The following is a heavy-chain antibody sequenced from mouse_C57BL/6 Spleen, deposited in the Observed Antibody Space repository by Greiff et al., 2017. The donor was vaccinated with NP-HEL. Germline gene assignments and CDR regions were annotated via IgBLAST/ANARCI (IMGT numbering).Heavy chain of an antibody. D-gene: IGHD1-1*01. Sequence: VKLQQPGAELVMPGASVKLSCKASGYTFTSYWMHWVKQRPGQGLEWIGEIDPSDSYTNYIQKFKGKSTLTVDKSSSTAYMQLSSLTSEDSAVYYCARDYGSSYEYFDVWGTGTTVTVSS. V-gene: IGHV1-69*01. CDR1: GYTFTSYW. J-gene: IGHJ1*03. CDR3: ARDYGSSYEYFDV. CDR2: IDPSDSYT.